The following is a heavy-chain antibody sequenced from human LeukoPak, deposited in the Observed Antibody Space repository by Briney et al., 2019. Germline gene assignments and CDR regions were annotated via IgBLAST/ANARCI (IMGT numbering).Heavy chain of an antibody. CDR1: GGSISSYY. J-gene: IGHJ3*02. D-gene: IGHD2-15*01. Sequence: SETLSLTCTVSGGSISSYYWSWIRQPPGKGLEWIGRIYTSGSTNYNPSLKSRVTMSVDTSKNQFSLKLSSVTAADTAVYYCARAPNYCSGGSCYSWVAFDIWGQGTMVTVSS. CDR2: IYTSGST. V-gene: IGHV4-4*07. CDR3: ARAPNYCSGGSCYSWVAFDI.